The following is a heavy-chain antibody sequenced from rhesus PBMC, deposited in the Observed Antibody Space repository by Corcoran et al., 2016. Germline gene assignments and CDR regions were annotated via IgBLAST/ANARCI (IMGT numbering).Heavy chain of an antibody. V-gene: IGHV3-110*02. D-gene: IGHD3-16*01. J-gene: IGHJ4*01. CDR1: GFTFSDHY. Sequence: EVQLVESGGGLVQPGGSLRLSCAASGFTFSDHYMDWVRQAQGKGLEWVSSISSGSGSTTLYPDSVKGRFTISRDNAKNTVYLQMNSLRAEDTAVYYCASNSGSYYYGYWGQGVLVTVSS. CDR2: ISSGSGSTT. CDR3: ASNSGSYYYGY.